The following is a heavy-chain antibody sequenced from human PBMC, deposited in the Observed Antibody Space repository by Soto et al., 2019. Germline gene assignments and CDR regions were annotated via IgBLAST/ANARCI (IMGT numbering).Heavy chain of an antibody. CDR3: ARVGNYFFSTCSSEGTGFYP. D-gene: IGHD3-3*01. V-gene: IGHV1-2*04. CDR1: GYSFTVYY. CDR2: ISPNSGAT. J-gene: IGHJ5*02. Sequence: ASVKVSCKASGYSFTVYYIHWVLQAPGQGLEWMGWISPNSGATNYARKFQGWVTMTRDTSISTAYMELRRLTSDDTAVYYCARVGNYFFSTCSSEGTGFYPWGK.